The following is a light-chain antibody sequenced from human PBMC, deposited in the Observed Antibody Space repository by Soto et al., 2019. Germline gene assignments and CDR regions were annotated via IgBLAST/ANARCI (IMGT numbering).Light chain of an antibody. CDR2: AAS. J-gene: IGKJ1*01. CDR1: QSISSS. Sequence: DIQMTQSPPSLSASVGDRVTLTCRASQSISSSLNWYQQKPGKAPELLIYAASSLQTGVPSRFSGSGTGTDFTLTLGSLQPEDFATYYCQQSLTAPWTFGQGTKVEI. V-gene: IGKV1-39*01. CDR3: QQSLTAPWT.